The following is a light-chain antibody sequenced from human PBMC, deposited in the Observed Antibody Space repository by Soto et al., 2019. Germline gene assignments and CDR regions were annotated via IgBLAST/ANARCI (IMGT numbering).Light chain of an antibody. CDR3: SSYAGSNNPSV. CDR1: SSDVGGYNY. Sequence: QSALTQPPSASGSPGQSVTISCTGTSSDVGGYNYVSWYQQHPGKAPKLMIYEVSKRPSGVPDRFSGSKSGNTASLTVSGLQAEDDADYYCSSYAGSNNPSVFGGGTKLTVL. V-gene: IGLV2-8*01. J-gene: IGLJ3*02. CDR2: EVS.